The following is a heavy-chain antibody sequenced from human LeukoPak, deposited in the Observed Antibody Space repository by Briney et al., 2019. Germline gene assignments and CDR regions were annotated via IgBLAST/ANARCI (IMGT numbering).Heavy chain of an antibody. CDR1: GGSISSSSYY. D-gene: IGHD3-22*01. Sequence: SETLSLTCTVSGGSISSSSYYWGWIRQPPGKGLEWIGSIYYSGSTYHNPSLTSRVTISVDTSKNHFSLRLNSVTAADTAVYYCASTDSSGYYLDYWGQGTLVTVSS. CDR3: ASTDSSGYYLDY. CDR2: IYYSGST. J-gene: IGHJ4*02. V-gene: IGHV4-39*07.